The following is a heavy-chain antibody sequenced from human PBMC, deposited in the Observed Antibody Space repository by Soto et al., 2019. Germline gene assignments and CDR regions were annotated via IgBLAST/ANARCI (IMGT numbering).Heavy chain of an antibody. CDR3: ARFLITGTMVDY. CDR1: GGSISSGDYY. Sequence: SETLSLTCTVSGGSISSGDYYWSWIRQPPGKGLEWIGYIYYSGSTYYNPSLKSRVTISVDTSKNQFSLKLSSVTAADTAVYYCARFLITGTMVDYWGQGTLVTVSS. V-gene: IGHV4-30-4*01. D-gene: IGHD1-20*01. J-gene: IGHJ4*02. CDR2: IYYSGST.